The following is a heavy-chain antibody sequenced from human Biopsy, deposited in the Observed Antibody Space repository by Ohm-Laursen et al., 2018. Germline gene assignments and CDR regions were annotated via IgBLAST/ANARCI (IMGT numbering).Heavy chain of an antibody. CDR1: GGTFSSYI. CDR3: ARHYYDTSGYNWFDP. V-gene: IGHV1-69*06. CDR2: VMLFFGTA. D-gene: IGHD3-22*01. Sequence: SSVKVSCKASGGTFSSYIFAWVRQAPGQRPEWMGDVMLFFGTAQYAPKLQGRVSMTADKTTYTAYMELTSLTSEDTAVYFCARHYYDTSGYNWFDPWGQGTLVTVSS. J-gene: IGHJ5*02.